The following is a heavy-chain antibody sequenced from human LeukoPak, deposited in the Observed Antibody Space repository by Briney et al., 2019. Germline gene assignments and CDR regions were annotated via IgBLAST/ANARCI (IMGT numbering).Heavy chain of an antibody. CDR2: ICTSGST. J-gene: IGHJ4*02. Sequence: SETLSLTCTVSGGSISSYYWSWIRQPAGKGLEWIGRICTSGSTNYNPSLKSRVTMSVDTSKNQFSLKLSSVTAADTAVYYCARSRGGSGIPDYFDYWGQGTLVTVSS. CDR1: GGSISSYY. CDR3: ARSRGGSGIPDYFDY. V-gene: IGHV4-4*07. D-gene: IGHD3-10*01.